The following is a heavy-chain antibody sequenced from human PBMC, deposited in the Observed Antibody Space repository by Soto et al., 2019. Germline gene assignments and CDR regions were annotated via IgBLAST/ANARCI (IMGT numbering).Heavy chain of an antibody. D-gene: IGHD3-3*01. Sequence: PSETLSLTCAVSGGSISSGGYSWSWIRQPPGKGLEWIGYIYHSGSTYYNPSLKSRVTISVDRSKNQFSLKLSSVTAADTAVYYCARALYDFWNIDYWGQGTLVTVSS. CDR2: IYHSGST. V-gene: IGHV4-30-2*01. J-gene: IGHJ4*02. CDR1: GGSISSGGYS. CDR3: ARALYDFWNIDY.